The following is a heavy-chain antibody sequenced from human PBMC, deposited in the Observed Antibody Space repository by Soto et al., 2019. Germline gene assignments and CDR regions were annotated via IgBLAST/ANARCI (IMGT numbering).Heavy chain of an antibody. Sequence: GGSLRLSCAASGFIFSRYTMNWVRQAPGKGLEWVSAISGSGTSTFYADSVKGRFTISRDNSKNTLYLQMNSLRAEDTAVYYCAKDQGSSWYEIDYWGQGTLVTVSS. CDR3: AKDQGSSWYEIDY. J-gene: IGHJ4*02. V-gene: IGHV3-23*01. CDR2: ISGSGTST. D-gene: IGHD6-13*01. CDR1: GFIFSRYT.